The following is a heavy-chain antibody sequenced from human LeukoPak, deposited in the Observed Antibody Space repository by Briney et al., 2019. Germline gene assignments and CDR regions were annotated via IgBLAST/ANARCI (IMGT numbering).Heavy chain of an antibody. D-gene: IGHD3-22*01. CDR2: ISWNSGSI. CDR1: GFTFDDYA. V-gene: IGHV3-9*01. J-gene: IGHJ1*01. Sequence: GRSLRLSCAASGFTFDDYAMHWVRQAPGKGLEWVSGISWNSGSIGYADSVKGRFTISRDNAKNSLYLQMNSLRAEDTAVYYCATYSSLNRREFQFWGQGTLLTVSS. CDR3: ATYSSLNRREFQF.